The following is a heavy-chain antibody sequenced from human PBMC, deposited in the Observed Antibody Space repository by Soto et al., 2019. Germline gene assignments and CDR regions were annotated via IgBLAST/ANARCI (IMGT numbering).Heavy chain of an antibody. CDR1: GGSFSGYY. V-gene: IGHV4-34*01. CDR2: INHSGST. J-gene: IGHJ5*02. CDR3: ARGENQCNWFDP. Sequence: QVQLQQWGAGLLKPSETLTLTCAVYGGSFSGYYWSWIRQPPGKGLEWNGEINHSGSTNYNPSLKSRVTISVDTTKNQFSLKLSSVTAADMAVYFCARGENQCNWFDPWGQGTLATVSS.